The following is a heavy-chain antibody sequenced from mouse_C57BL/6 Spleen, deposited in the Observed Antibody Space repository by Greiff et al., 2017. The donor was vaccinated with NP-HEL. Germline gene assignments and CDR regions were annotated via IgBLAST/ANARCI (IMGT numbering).Heavy chain of an antibody. CDR3: ASEVGGSFAY. V-gene: IGHV2-6*01. J-gene: IGHJ3*01. D-gene: IGHD1-1*01. CDR1: GFSLTSYG. CDR2: IWGVGST. Sequence: VQVVESGPGLVAPSQSLSITCTVSGFSLTSYGVDWVRQSPGKGLEWLGVIWGVGSTNYNSALKSRLSISKDNSKSQVFLKMSSLQTDDTAMYYCASEVGGSFAYWGQGTLVTVSA.